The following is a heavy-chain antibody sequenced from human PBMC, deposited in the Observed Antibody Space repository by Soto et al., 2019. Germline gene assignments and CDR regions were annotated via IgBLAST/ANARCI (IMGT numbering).Heavy chain of an antibody. CDR3: ARDRFQYCSSTSCSPFDY. D-gene: IGHD2-2*01. V-gene: IGHV1-18*01. J-gene: IGHJ4*02. CDR1: GYTFTSYS. Sequence: ASVKVSCKASGYTFTSYSISWVRQAPGQGLEWMGWISAYNGNTNYAQKLQGRVTMTTDTSTSTAYMELRSLRSDDTAVYYCARDRFQYCSSTSCSPFDYWGQGTLVTSPQ. CDR2: ISAYNGNT.